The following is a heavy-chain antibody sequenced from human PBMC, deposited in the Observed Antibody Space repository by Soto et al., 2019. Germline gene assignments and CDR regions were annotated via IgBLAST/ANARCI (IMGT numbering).Heavy chain of an antibody. D-gene: IGHD3-22*01. J-gene: IGHJ5*02. CDR2: IYYSGTS. CDR1: GDSISSYY. CDR3: ARLGGYYHSLDT. Sequence: LSLTCTVSGDSISSYYWSWIRQPPGKGLEWIGYIYYSGTSNYNPSLKSRVTISIDGSKNQISLKLSSVTAGDTAFYYCARLGGYYHSLDTWGQGTLVTVSS. V-gene: IGHV4-59*08.